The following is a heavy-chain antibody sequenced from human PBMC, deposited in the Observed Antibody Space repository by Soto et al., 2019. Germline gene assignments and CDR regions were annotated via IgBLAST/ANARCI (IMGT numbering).Heavy chain of an antibody. D-gene: IGHD6-13*01. CDR1: GYTFTSYG. CDR3: AREHRLYSSSWYYFNY. J-gene: IGHJ4*02. CDR2: ISAYNGNT. V-gene: IGHV1-18*04. Sequence: ASVKVSCKASGYTFTSYGISWVRQAPGQGLEWMGWISAYNGNTNYAQKLQGRVTMTTDTSTSTAYMELRSLRSDDTAVYYCAREHRLYSSSWYYFNYCGRGTRVTVSS.